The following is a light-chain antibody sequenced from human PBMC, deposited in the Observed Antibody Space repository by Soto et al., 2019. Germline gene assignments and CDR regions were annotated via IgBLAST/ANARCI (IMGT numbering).Light chain of an antibody. CDR1: QTVNNY. CDR3: QQRSDWRWT. CDR2: DTS. J-gene: IGKJ1*01. Sequence: LTQSPATLSVSPGGRTILSCTASQTVNNYLAWYQQKPGQAPRLLIYDTSKRAPGIPARFIGSGSGPAFTLTIDIVEPEDYAIYYCQQRSDWRWTSGQGTKVDIK. V-gene: IGKV3-11*01.